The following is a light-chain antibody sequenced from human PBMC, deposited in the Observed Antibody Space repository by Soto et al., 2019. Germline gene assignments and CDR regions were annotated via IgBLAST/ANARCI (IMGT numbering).Light chain of an antibody. CDR2: EVN. CDR3: SSCTSSNTLLYV. Sequence: ALTQPASVSGSPGQSITISCTGNSSDVGYHNYVSWYRQHPGKAPRLMIYEVNNRPSGVSNRFSGSKSGNTASLTISGLQAEDEADYYCSSCTSSNTLLYVFGTGTKVTVL. CDR1: SSDVGYHNY. J-gene: IGLJ1*01. V-gene: IGLV2-14*01.